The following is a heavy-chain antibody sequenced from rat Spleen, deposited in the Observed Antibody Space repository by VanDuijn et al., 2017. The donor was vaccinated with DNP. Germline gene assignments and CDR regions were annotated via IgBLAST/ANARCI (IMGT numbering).Heavy chain of an antibody. CDR3: ARHGYYSARDWFAY. CDR2: VIYDGRTT. V-gene: IGHV5-17*01. J-gene: IGHJ3*01. CDR1: GFIFSDYA. Sequence: EVQLVESGGGLVPPGNSLKLSCAASGFIFSDYAKAWVRRSPKKGLEWVASVIYDGRTTYYRDSVKGRFTISRDNAKNTLYLQMDSLRSEDAATYYCARHGYYSARDWFAYWGQGSLVTVSS. D-gene: IGHD1-1*01.